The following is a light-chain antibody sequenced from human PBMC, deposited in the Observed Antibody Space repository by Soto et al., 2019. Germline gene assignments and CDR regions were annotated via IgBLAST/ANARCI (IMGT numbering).Light chain of an antibody. CDR1: SSDVGGYKY. J-gene: IGLJ1*01. CDR3: SSYTSSSTRV. V-gene: IGLV2-14*03. Sequence: QSALTQPASGSGSPGQSITICCTGTSSDVGGYKYVSWYQQHPGKAPKLMIYDIRNRPSGVSNRFSGSKSGNTASLTISGLQAEDEADYYCSSYTSSSTRVFGTGTKVTVL. CDR2: DIR.